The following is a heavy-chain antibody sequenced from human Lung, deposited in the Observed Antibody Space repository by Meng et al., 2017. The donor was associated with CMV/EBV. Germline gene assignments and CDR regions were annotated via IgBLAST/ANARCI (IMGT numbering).Heavy chain of an antibody. CDR3: AKSLYTNYYSTYYGLDV. CDR2: INPKSGGT. V-gene: IGHV1-2*02. D-gene: IGHD3-22*01. J-gene: IGHJ6*04. Sequence: ASXXVSXKASGYTFIGYDLHWVRQAPGQGLEWMGWINPKSGGTNYAQRFQGRVTMTRDTSINTVYMELRRLRSDDTAVYFCAKSLYTNYYSTYYGLDVWGKGTTVTVSS. CDR1: GYTFIGYD.